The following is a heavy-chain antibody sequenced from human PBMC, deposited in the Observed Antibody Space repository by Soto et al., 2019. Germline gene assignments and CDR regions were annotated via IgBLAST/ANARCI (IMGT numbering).Heavy chain of an antibody. J-gene: IGHJ5*02. CDR1: GGSIRRSTYY. CDR2: IYDNGNT. D-gene: IGHD2-21*02. Sequence: TSETLSLTCSVSGGSIRRSTYYWGWIRQPPGKGLEWIGIIYDNGNTYYNPSLKSRVTVSVDTSKNQFSLKLNSLTAADTAVYYCARQKARDDWLDPWGQGTLVTVSS. V-gene: IGHV4-39*01. CDR3: ARQKARDDWLDP.